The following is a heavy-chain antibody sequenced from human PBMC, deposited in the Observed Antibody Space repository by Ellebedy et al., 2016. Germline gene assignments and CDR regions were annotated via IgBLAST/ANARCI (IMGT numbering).Heavy chain of an antibody. CDR3: ARDQGGSGPTTFDY. Sequence: GESLKISCAASGFSFSNSWMHWVRQVPGRGPVWVSRISTDGSDIKYADSVKGRFTVSRDNAKNMLYLQMNSLRAEDTALYYCARDQGGSGPTTFDYWGLGTLVTVSS. V-gene: IGHV3-74*01. CDR2: ISTDGSDI. CDR1: GFSFSNSW. J-gene: IGHJ4*02. D-gene: IGHD2-15*01.